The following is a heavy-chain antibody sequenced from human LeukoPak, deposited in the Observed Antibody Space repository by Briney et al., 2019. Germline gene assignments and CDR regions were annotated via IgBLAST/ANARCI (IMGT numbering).Heavy chain of an antibody. CDR1: GFTFSSYA. J-gene: IGHJ4*02. CDR2: ISGSGGST. V-gene: IGHV3-23*01. D-gene: IGHD3-22*01. CDR3: AKAPLDSSGYYYVTYYFDY. Sequence: PGGSLRLSCAASGFTFSSYAMSWVRQAPGKGLEWVSGISGSGGSTYYADSVKGRFTISSDNSKNTLYLQMNSLRAEDTAVYYCAKAPLDSSGYYYVTYYFDYWGQGTLVTVSS.